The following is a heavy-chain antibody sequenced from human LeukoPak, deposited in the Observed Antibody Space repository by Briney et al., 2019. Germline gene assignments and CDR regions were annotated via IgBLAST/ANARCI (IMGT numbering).Heavy chain of an antibody. Sequence: TETLSLTCTVSGGSISSNSYYWGWIRQPPGKGLEWIGNIYYSGSTNYNPSLKSRVTISVDTSKNQFSLKLSSVTAADTAVYYCARALYYYDSIDYWGQGTLVTVSS. CDR2: IYYSGST. CDR3: ARALYYYDSIDY. D-gene: IGHD3-22*01. CDR1: GGSISSNSYY. V-gene: IGHV4-39*07. J-gene: IGHJ4*02.